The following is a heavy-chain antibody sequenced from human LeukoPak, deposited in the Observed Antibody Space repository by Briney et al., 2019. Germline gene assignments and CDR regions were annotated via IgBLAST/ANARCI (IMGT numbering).Heavy chain of an antibody. V-gene: IGHV1-18*01. CDR3: ARDLSGRIPHFDY. CDR1: GYTFTTYG. D-gene: IGHD2-21*01. J-gene: IGHJ4*02. Sequence: ASVKVSCKASGYTFTTYGISWVRQARGQGLEWMGWSNTYIGSANYAQKFQGRVTMTTDTSTSTAYMELRSLRSDDTAVYYCARDLSGRIPHFDYWGQGTLVTVSS. CDR2: SNTYIGSA.